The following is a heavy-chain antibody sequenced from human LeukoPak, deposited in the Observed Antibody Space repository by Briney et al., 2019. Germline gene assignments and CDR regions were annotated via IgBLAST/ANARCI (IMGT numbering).Heavy chain of an antibody. V-gene: IGHV1-69*04. D-gene: IGHD6-13*01. J-gene: IGHJ4*02. CDR3: ARDRLAAAGTRLDY. CDR1: GGTFSSFA. Sequence: SVKVSCKASGGTFSSFAISWVRQAPGQGLEWMGRIIPILGIANYAQKFQGRVTITADKSTSTAYMELSSLRSEDTAVYYCARDRLAAAGTRLDYWGQGTLVTVSS. CDR2: IIPILGIA.